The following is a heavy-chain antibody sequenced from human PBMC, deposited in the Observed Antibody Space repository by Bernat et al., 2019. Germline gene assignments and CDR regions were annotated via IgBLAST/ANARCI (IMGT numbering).Heavy chain of an antibody. CDR2: IYYSGST. D-gene: IGHD5-24*01. CDR3: ARVKAVGMATILWYFDL. CDR1: GGSISSGVYY. J-gene: IGHJ2*01. Sequence: QVQLQESGPGLVKPSQTLSLTCTVSGGSISSGVYYWSWIRQHPGKGLEWIGYIYYSGSTYYNPSRKSPVTISVATSNNPFSLKLSSVTAADTAVYYCARVKAVGMATILWYFDLWGRGTLVTVSS. V-gene: IGHV4-31*01.